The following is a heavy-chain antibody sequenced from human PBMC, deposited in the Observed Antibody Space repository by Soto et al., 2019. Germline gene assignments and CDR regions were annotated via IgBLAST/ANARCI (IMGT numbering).Heavy chain of an antibody. CDR2: IIPIFGTA. J-gene: IGHJ4*02. D-gene: IGHD2-21*02. CDR3: AVGELAYCGGDCYPYFDY. V-gene: IGHV1-69*12. Sequence: QVQLVQSGSEVKKPGSSVKVSCKASGGTFSSYAISWVRQAPGQGLEWMGGIIPIFGTANYAQKFQGRVTITADESTSTAYMELNSLRSEDTAVYYCAVGELAYCGGDCYPYFDYWGQGTLVTVSS. CDR1: GGTFSSYA.